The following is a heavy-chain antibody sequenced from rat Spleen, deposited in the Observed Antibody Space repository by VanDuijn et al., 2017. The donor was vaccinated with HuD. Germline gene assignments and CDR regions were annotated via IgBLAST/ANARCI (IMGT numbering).Heavy chain of an antibody. J-gene: IGHJ2*01. D-gene: IGHD1-11*01. CDR3: GRSDYGGYSH. Sequence: QVQLMESGPGLVQPSETLSLTCIVSGFSLTSYNVHWVRQPPGKGLEWMGAMWSGGSTDYNSALKSRRSISRDTAKSQDFLKMNRVQTEDTAMYFCGRSDYGGYSHWGQGVMVTVSS. CDR2: MWSGGST. CDR1: GFSLTSYN. V-gene: IGHV2-45*01.